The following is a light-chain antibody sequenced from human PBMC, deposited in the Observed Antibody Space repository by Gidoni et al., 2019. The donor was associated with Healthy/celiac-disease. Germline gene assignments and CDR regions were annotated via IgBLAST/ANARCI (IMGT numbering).Light chain of an antibody. CDR2: DAS. J-gene: IGKJ1*01. V-gene: IGKV3-11*01. CDR1: QSVSSY. Sequence: EIVLTQSPATLSLSPGERATLSCRASQSVSSYLAWYQQKPGQAPRLLIYDASNRATCIPARFSGSGSGTDFTLTISSLEPEDFAVYYCQQRSNWPWTFGPGTKVEIK. CDR3: QQRSNWPWT.